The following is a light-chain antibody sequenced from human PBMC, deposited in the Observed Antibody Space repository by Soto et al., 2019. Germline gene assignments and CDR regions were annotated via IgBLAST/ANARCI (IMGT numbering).Light chain of an antibody. J-gene: IGKJ3*01. V-gene: IGKV3-11*01. Sequence: EIVLTQSPVTLSLSPGERATLSCRASQSVSSYLAWYQQKPGQTPRLLIYDASNRATGIPARFSGSGSGTDFTLNISSLGPEDFAVYYCQQRSNWPLTFGPGTKVDIK. CDR2: DAS. CDR1: QSVSSY. CDR3: QQRSNWPLT.